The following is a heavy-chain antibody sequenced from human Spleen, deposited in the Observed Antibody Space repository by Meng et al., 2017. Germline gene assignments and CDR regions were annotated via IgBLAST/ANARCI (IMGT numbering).Heavy chain of an antibody. V-gene: IGHV1-2*02. D-gene: IGHD3-22*01. CDR3: ARDHGQSDYDSSGRNDDAFDI. Sequence: ASVKVSCKASGYTFTGYDMRWVRQAPGQGLEWMGWINPNSGGTNYAQKFQGRVTMTRKTSISTAYTELSRLRSEDTAVYYCARDHGQSDYDSSGRNDDAFDIWGQGTTVTVSS. J-gene: IGHJ3*02. CDR1: GYTFTGYD. CDR2: INPNSGGT.